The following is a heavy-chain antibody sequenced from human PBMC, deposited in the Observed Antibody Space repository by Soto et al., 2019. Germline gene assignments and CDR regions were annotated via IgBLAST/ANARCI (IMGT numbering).Heavy chain of an antibody. V-gene: IGHV1-69*01. CDR3: ARVFCPLNYYDSSGYYYY. D-gene: IGHD3-22*01. CDR2: IIPIFGTA. J-gene: IGHJ4*02. CDR1: GGTFSSYA. Sequence: QVQLVQSGAEVKKPGSSVKVSCKASGGTFSSYAISWVRQAPGQGLEWMGGIIPIFGTANYAQKFQCRVTITADESTSTAYMELSRLRSEDTAVYYCARVFCPLNYYDSSGYYYYWGQGTLVTVSS.